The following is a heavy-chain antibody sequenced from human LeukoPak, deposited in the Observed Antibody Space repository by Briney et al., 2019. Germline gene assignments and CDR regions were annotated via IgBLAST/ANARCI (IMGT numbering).Heavy chain of an antibody. CDR2: INNDGSST. J-gene: IGHJ3*02. CDR3: TRSTYSSDAFDI. Sequence: GGTLRLFYATSGFTLSIYWLQWVREDSGRGLVWVSRINNDGSSTPYADSVKGRFTVSRDNAKNTLYLQMNSLRAEDTAVYHCTRSTYSSDAFDICGQGTVVTVSS. CDR1: GFTLSIYW. V-gene: IGHV3-74*01. D-gene: IGHD6-13*01.